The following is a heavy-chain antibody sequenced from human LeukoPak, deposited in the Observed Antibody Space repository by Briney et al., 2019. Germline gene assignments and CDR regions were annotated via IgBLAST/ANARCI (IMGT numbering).Heavy chain of an antibody. Sequence: SETLSLMCTASGDSISSSSYYWGWIRQPPGKGLEWIGSIYYSGSTYYNPSLKSRVTVSVDMSKNQFSLKLSSVTAADTAVYYCARLRRNIANHWGQGTMVTVSS. CDR1: GDSISSSSYY. CDR3: ARLRRNIANH. D-gene: IGHD2/OR15-2a*01. CDR2: IYYSGST. V-gene: IGHV4-39*01. J-gene: IGHJ3*01.